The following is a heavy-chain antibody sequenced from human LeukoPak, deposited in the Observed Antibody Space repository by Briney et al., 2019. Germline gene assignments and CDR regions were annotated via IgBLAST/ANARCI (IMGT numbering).Heavy chain of an antibody. V-gene: IGHV3-30-3*01. CDR3: ARSSVVPAAYYYYYYGMDV. D-gene: IGHD2-2*01. CDR1: GFTFSSYA. Sequence: GGSLRLSCAASGFTFSSYAMHWVRQAPGKGLEWVAVISYDGSNKYYADSVKGRFTISRDNSKNTLYLQMNSQRAEDTAVYYCARSSVVPAAYYYYYYGMDVWGQGTTVTVSS. J-gene: IGHJ6*02. CDR2: ISYDGSNK.